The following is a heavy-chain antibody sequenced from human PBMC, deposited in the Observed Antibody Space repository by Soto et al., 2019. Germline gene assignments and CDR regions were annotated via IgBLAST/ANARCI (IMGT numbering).Heavy chain of an antibody. D-gene: IGHD3-22*01. CDR2: INHSGST. Sequence: SETLSLTCAVYGGSFSGYYWSWIRQPPGKGLEWIGEINHSGSTNYNPSLKSRVTISVDTSKNQFSLKLSSVTAADTAVYYCASSGDDSSGYYSVWGQGTLVTVSS. CDR1: GGSFSGYY. V-gene: IGHV4-34*01. J-gene: IGHJ4*02. CDR3: ASSGDDSSGYYSV.